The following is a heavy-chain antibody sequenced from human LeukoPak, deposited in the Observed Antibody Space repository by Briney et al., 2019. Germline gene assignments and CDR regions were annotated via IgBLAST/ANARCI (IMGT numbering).Heavy chain of an antibody. J-gene: IGHJ4*02. CDR3: VRGLFANYYGPGSRFAY. V-gene: IGHV3-21*01. CDR2: ISQDSTHI. CDR1: GFTFSSYS. Sequence: PGGSLRLSCAASGFTFSSYSLNWVRQAPGKGLEWVASISQDSTHIYYADSVRGRFTISRDNAKNSLYLQMNSLRVEDTAVFYCVRGLFANYYGPGSRFAYWGQGTPVTVSS. D-gene: IGHD3-10*01.